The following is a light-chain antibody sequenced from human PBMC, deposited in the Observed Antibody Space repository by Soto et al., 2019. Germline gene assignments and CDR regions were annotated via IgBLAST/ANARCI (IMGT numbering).Light chain of an antibody. V-gene: IGLV2-14*01. CDR3: GSWDSSLSAYV. J-gene: IGLJ1*01. Sequence: QSVLTQPASVSGSPGQSITISCTGTTTDVGGYNYVSWYQHHPGKAPQLMIYEVSNRPSGVSDRFSGSKSGNTASLTISGLQAEDEADYYCGSWDSSLSAYVFGTGTKVTVL. CDR1: TTDVGGYNY. CDR2: EVS.